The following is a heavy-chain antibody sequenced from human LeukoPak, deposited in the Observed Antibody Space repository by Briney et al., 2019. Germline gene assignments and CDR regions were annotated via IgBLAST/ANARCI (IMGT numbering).Heavy chain of an antibody. D-gene: IGHD3-22*01. CDR1: GFTFSSYD. V-gene: IGHV3-33*01. CDR2: IWYDGSNK. J-gene: IGHJ1*01. Sequence: GGSLRLSCAASGFTFSSYDMHWVRQAPGKGLEWVAVIWYDGSNKYYADSVKGRLTISRDNSKNTLYLQVNSLRAEDTAVYYCARDPQIGAEYFQHWGQGTLVTVSS. CDR3: ARDPQIGAEYFQH.